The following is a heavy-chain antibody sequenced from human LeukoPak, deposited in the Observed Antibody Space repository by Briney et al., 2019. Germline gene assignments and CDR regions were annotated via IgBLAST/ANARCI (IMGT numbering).Heavy chain of an antibody. Sequence: ASVKVSCKASGYTFTSYYMHWVRQAPGQGLEWMGIINPSGGSTSYAQKFQGRVTMTRDTSTSTVYMELSSLRSEDTAVYYCARDPRLRFLEWFDAFDIWGQGTMVTVSS. CDR1: GYTFTSYY. D-gene: IGHD3-3*01. CDR2: INPSGGST. J-gene: IGHJ3*02. CDR3: ARDPRLRFLEWFDAFDI. V-gene: IGHV1-46*01.